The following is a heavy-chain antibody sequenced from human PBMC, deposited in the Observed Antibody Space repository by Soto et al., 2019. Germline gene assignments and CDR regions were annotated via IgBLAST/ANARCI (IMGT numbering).Heavy chain of an antibody. CDR2: INQGGST. D-gene: IGHD3-16*01. CDR1: GGSISSGGYY. J-gene: IGHJ4*02. CDR3: AKHVVFVSGGSSFDF. V-gene: IGHV4-39*07. Sequence: SETLSLTCAVSGGSISSGGYYWSWIRQPPGEGLEWIGEINQGGSTNYNPSLKSRLTISVDTSKNQFSLKLSSVTAADTAVYYCAKHVVFVSGGSSFDFWGQGILVTVSS.